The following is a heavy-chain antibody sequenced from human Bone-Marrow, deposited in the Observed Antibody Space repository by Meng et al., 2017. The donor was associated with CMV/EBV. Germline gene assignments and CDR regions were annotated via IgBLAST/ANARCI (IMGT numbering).Heavy chain of an antibody. J-gene: IGHJ4*02. V-gene: IGHV1-2*02. D-gene: IGHD6-19*01. Sequence: ASVKVSCKASGYTFSSYAISWVRQAPGQGLEWMGWINPKSGDANYAQNFQGRVSMTRDTSSNTAYMDLSRLRSDDTAVYYCARDIGPGSGWFFDYWGQGVLVTVSS. CDR1: GYTFSSYA. CDR3: ARDIGPGSGWFFDY. CDR2: INPKSGDA.